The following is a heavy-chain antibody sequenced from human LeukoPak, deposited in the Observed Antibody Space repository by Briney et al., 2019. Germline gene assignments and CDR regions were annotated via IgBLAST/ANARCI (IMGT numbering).Heavy chain of an antibody. CDR3: AQADRSYYYGMDV. CDR1: GFSVSSNY. J-gene: IGHJ6*02. Sequence: PGGSLRLSCAASGFSVSSNYMSWVRQAPGKGLEWVSVIYSGGSTYYADSVKGRFTISRDNSKNTLYLQMNSLRAEDTAVYYCAQADRSYYYGMDVWGQGTTVTVSS. CDR2: IYSGGST. D-gene: IGHD1-14*01. V-gene: IGHV3-53*01.